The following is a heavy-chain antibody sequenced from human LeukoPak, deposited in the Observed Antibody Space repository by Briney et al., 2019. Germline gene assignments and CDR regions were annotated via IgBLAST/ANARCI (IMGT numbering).Heavy chain of an antibody. J-gene: IGHJ3*02. CDR3: AKSNGYGLIDI. D-gene: IGHD3-22*01. CDR1: GESFSGFY. Sequence: PSETLSLTCAVYGESFSGFYWSWIRQSPGKGLEWIGEINHGGSTNYNPSLKTRVTISVDTSKNQYSLKLNSVTAADTAVYYCAKSNGYGLIDIWGQGTMVTVSS. V-gene: IGHV4-34*01. CDR2: INHGGST.